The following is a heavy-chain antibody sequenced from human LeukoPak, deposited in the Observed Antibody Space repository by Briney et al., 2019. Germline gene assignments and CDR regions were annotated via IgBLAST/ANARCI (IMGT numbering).Heavy chain of an antibody. D-gene: IGHD2-2*01. CDR3: ARLADCSSSSCRSFDY. J-gene: IGHJ4*02. V-gene: IGHV1-2*02. CDR2: INPNSGFT. CDR1: GGTFSSYA. Sequence: ASVKVSCKASGGTFSSYASSWVRQAPGQGLEWLGWINPNSGFTNYAQKFQGRVTMTRDTSTSTAYMELSRLRSDDTAVYYCARLADCSSSSCRSFDYWGQGTLVTVSS.